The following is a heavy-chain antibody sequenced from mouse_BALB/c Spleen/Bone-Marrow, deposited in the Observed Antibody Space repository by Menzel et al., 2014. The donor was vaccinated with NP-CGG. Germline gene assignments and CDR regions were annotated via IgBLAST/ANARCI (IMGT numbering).Heavy chain of an antibody. J-gene: IGHJ2*01. V-gene: IGHV3-2*02. CDR1: GYSITSDCA. Sequence: ESGPGLVKPSQSLSLTCTVTGYSITSDCAWNWIRQFPGNKLEWMGYISYSGSTSYNPSLKSRISITRDTSKNQFFLQLNSVTTEDTATYYCATGTWYFDYWGQGTTLTVSS. D-gene: IGHD4-1*01. CDR3: ATGTWYFDY. CDR2: ISYSGST.